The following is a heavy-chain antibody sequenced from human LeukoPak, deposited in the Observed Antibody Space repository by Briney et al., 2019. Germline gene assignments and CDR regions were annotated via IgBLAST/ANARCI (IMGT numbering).Heavy chain of an antibody. CDR1: GFTFSNAW. CDR2: IKGKTDGGTT. Sequence: GGSLRLSCVASGFTFSNAWMSWVRQAPGKGLEWVGRIKGKTDGGTTDYAAPVKGRFTISRDDSKNTLYLQMNSLKTEDTAVYYCTARGMTTVTYYYYYYMDVWGKGTTVTVSS. J-gene: IGHJ6*03. CDR3: TARGMTTVTYYYYYYMDV. V-gene: IGHV3-15*01. D-gene: IGHD4-17*01.